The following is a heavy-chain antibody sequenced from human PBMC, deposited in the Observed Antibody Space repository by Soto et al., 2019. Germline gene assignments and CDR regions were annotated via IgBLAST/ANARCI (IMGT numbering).Heavy chain of an antibody. CDR3: ARGASPLMTTVTYYFDY. CDR1: GGTFSSYT. CDR2: IIPILGIA. Sequence: ASVKVSCKASGGTFSSYTISWVRQAPGQGLEWMGRIIPILGIANYAQKFQGRVTITADKSTSTAYMELSSLRSEDTAVYYCARGASPLMTTVTYYFDYWGQGTLVTVSS. V-gene: IGHV1-69*02. J-gene: IGHJ4*02. D-gene: IGHD4-17*01.